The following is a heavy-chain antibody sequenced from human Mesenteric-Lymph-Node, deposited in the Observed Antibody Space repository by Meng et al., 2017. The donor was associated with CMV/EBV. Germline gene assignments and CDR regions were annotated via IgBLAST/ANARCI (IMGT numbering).Heavy chain of an antibody. J-gene: IGHJ4*02. D-gene: IGHD2-15*01. Sequence: QVQLQQWGAGLLKPPETLSLTCAVYGGSFSGYYWSWIRQPPGKGLEWIGEINHSGAPNYNPSLKSRVTISLDRPKNQFSLKLSSVTAEDTAVYYCARGSDIPVNNYWGQGTLVTVSS. CDR2: INHSGAP. CDR1: GGSFSGYY. V-gene: IGHV4-34*01. CDR3: ARGSDIPVNNY.